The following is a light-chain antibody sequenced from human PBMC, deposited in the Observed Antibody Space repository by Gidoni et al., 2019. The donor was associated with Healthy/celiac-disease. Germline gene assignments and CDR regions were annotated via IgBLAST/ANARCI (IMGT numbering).Light chain of an antibody. CDR2: AAS. V-gene: IGKV1-39*01. J-gene: IGKJ1*01. CDR1: QSISSY. Sequence: DIQMTQSPSSLSASVGDRVTITCRASQSISSYLNWYQQKPGKAPTLLIYAASSLQSGVPSRFSGSGSGTAFTLTISSLQPEDFATYYCQQRYSTSWTFGQGTKVEIK. CDR3: QQRYSTSWT.